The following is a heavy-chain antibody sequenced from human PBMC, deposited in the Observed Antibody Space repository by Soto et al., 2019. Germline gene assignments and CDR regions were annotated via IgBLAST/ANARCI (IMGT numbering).Heavy chain of an antibody. Sequence: ASVKVSCKASGGTFSSYAISWVRQAPGQGLEWMGGIIPIFGTANYAQKFQGRVTITADKSTSTAYMELSSLRSEDTAVYYCATARRGYSYGHADYWGQGTLVTVSS. CDR3: ATARRGYSYGHADY. D-gene: IGHD5-18*01. J-gene: IGHJ4*02. CDR1: GGTFSSYA. CDR2: IIPIFGTA. V-gene: IGHV1-69*06.